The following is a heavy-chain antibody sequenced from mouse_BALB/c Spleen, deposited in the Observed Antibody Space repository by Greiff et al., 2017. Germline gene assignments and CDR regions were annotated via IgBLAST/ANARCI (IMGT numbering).Heavy chain of an antibody. CDR3: TRDDYGDY. CDR2: IRLKSNNYAT. D-gene: IGHD2-4*01. CDR1: GFTFSNYW. J-gene: IGHJ2*01. V-gene: IGHV6-6*02. Sequence: EVMLVESGGGLVQPGGSMKLSCVASGFTFSNYWMNWVRQSPEKGLEWVAEIRLKSNNYATHYAESVKGRFTISRDDSKSSVYLQMNNLRAEDTGIYYCTRDDYGDYWGQGTTLTVSS.